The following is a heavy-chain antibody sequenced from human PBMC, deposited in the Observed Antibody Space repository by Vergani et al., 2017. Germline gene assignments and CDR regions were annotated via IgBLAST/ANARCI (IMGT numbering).Heavy chain of an antibody. CDR2: ITSGSKSI. CDR3: ARTRGPIAMIKRIEQ. J-gene: IGHJ4*01. CDR1: GFDFTNSA. D-gene: IGHD5-18*01. Sequence: VQLVESGGGVVKPGGSLTISCATSGFDFTNSAMSWIRQAPGRGLQWVSFITSGSKSINYADSVKGRFTITRDDDKKSLLLRMNNLKVDDTAIYYCARTRGPIAMIKRIEQWGQGALVTVSS. V-gene: IGHV3-11*05.